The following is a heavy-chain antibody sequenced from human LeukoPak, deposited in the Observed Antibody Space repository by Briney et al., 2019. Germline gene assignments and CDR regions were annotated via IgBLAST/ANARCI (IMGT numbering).Heavy chain of an antibody. J-gene: IGHJ6*03. Sequence: GGSLRLSCAASGFTFRSYWMTWARQAPGKGLEWVANIKKDGSETHYVASVKGRFTISRDNALDSLYLQMDSLRAEDTAIYYCGRTYGPRVHYYHYYTDIWGKGTTVTVSS. V-gene: IGHV3-7*01. CDR1: GFTFRSYW. CDR3: GRTYGPRVHYYHYYTDI. D-gene: IGHD3-10*01. CDR2: IKKDGSET.